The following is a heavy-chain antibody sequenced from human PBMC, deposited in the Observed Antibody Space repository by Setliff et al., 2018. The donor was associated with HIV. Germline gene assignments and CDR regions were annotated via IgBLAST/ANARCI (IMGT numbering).Heavy chain of an antibody. Sequence: PSETLSLTCTVSAGTVSGGSVSRGRYYWSWIRQPPGKGLEWIGFIYNSGSTNYNPSLKSRVTISVDTSKNQFSLKLSSVTAADTAVYYCARIGSGWSVGWFDPWGQGTLVTVSS. V-gene: IGHV4-61*01. D-gene: IGHD6-13*01. CDR3: ARIGSGWSVGWFDP. J-gene: IGHJ5*02. CDR1: GGSVSRGRYY. CDR2: IYNSGST.